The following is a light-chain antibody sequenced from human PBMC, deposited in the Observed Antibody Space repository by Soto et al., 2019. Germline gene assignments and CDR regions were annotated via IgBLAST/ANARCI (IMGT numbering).Light chain of an antibody. V-gene: IGLV1-47*01. CDR2: RNN. CDR1: SSNIGSNY. CDR3: AALDDSLSCPV. J-gene: IGLJ2*01. Sequence: QSVLTQPPSASGTPGQRVTISCSGSSSNIGSNYVYWYQQLPGTAPKLLIYRNNQRPSGVPDRFSGSKSGTSASLAISGLRSEDEVDYYCAALDDSLSCPVFGGGTKLTVL.